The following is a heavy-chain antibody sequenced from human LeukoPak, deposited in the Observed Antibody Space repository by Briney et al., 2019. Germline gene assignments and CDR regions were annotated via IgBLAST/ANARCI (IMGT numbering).Heavy chain of an antibody. CDR3: ARYGGSGTYFFDY. CDR1: GGSISSYY. D-gene: IGHD3-10*01. Sequence: NSSETLSLTCTVSGGSISSYYWSWIRQPPGKGLEWIGYIYYSGSTNYNPSLKSRVTISLDRSKNQFSLKLSSVTAADTAVYYCARYGGSGTYFFDYWGRGTLVTVSS. V-gene: IGHV4-59*12. J-gene: IGHJ4*02. CDR2: IYYSGST.